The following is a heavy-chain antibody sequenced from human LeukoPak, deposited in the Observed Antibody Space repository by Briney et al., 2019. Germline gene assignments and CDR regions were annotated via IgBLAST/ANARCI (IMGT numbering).Heavy chain of an antibody. J-gene: IGHJ4*02. CDR3: ARDPNYYDSSGPPDY. Sequence: ASLKVSCKASGYTFTGYYMRWVRQAPGQGLEWMGWINPNRGGTNYAQKFQGRVTMTRDTSISTAYMELSRLRSDDTAVYYCARDPNYYDSSGPPDYWGQGTLVTVSS. V-gene: IGHV1-2*02. D-gene: IGHD3-22*01. CDR2: INPNRGGT. CDR1: GYTFTGYY.